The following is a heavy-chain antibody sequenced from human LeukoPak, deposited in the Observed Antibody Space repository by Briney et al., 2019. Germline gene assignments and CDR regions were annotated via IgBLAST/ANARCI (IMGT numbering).Heavy chain of an antibody. Sequence: PSETLSLTCTVSGYSISSGYYWGWIRQPPGKGLEWIGSIYQSGSTNYNPSLKSRVTISVDTSKNQFSLKLRSVTAADTAVYCCARGELLDRFDYWGQGTLVTVSS. CDR1: GYSISSGYY. D-gene: IGHD3-16*01. CDR3: ARGELLDRFDY. CDR2: IYQSGST. V-gene: IGHV4-38-2*02. J-gene: IGHJ4*02.